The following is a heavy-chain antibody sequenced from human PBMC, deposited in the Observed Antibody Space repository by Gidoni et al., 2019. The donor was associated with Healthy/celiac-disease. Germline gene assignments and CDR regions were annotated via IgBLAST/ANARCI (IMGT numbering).Heavy chain of an antibody. CDR1: GFTFSSYS. J-gene: IGHJ4*02. Sequence: EVQLVESGGGLVKPGGSLRLSCAASGFTFSSYSMNWVRQAPGKGREWVSSISSSSSYIYYADSVKGRFTISRDNAKNSLYLQMNSLRAEDTAVYYCASSGALGVAAKKYWGQGTLVTVSS. D-gene: IGHD2-15*01. V-gene: IGHV3-21*01. CDR2: ISSSSSYI. CDR3: ASSGALGVAAKKY.